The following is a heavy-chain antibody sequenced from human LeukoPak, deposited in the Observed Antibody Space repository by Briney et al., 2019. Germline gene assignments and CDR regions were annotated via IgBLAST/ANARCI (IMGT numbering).Heavy chain of an antibody. V-gene: IGHV1-69*13. CDR2: IIPIFGTA. J-gene: IGHJ3*02. CDR3: PSLRRIKMVAEAAFDI. Sequence: SVKVSCKASGCTFSSYAISWVRQAPGQGLEWMGGIIPIFGTANYAQKFQGRVTITADESTSTAYMELSSLRSEDTAGYYFPSLRRIKMVAEAAFDIWGQGTMVTVSS. D-gene: IGHD2-15*01. CDR1: GCTFSSYA.